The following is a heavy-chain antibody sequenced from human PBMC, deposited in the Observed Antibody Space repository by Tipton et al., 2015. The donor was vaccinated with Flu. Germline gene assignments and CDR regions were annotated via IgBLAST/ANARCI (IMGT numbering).Heavy chain of an antibody. CDR1: GFTFSSYS. J-gene: IGHJ6*03. CDR3: ARSGIAVAGSGDYYYYMDV. Sequence: GSLRLSCAASGFTFSSYSMNWVRQAPGKGLEWVSYISSSSSYIYYADSVKGRFTISRDNAKNSLYLQMNSLRAEDTAVYYCARSGIAVAGSGDYYYYMDVWGKGTTVTVSS. D-gene: IGHD6-19*01. CDR2: ISSSSSYI. V-gene: IGHV3-21*05.